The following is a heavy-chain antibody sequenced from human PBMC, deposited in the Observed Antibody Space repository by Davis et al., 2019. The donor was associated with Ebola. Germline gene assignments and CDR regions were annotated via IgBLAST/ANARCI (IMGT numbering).Heavy chain of an antibody. J-gene: IGHJ3*01. V-gene: IGHV3-23*01. Sequence: SCAASGFTFSSFAMSWARQAPGKGLEWVSAISGSGDSTYYADSVKGRFTISRDNSKNTLYLQMNSLRDEDTAVYYCARDLSAHFDFWSGYSRPDGFDVWGQGTMVTVSS. CDR3: ARDLSAHFDFWSGYSRPDGFDV. D-gene: IGHD3-3*01. CDR1: GFTFSSFA. CDR2: ISGSGDST.